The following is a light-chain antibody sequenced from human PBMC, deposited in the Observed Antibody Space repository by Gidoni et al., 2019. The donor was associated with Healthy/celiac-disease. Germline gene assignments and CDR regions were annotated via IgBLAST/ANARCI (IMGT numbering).Light chain of an antibody. CDR1: QSISSY. Sequence: DRVTITCRASQSISSYLNWYQQKPGKAPKLLIYAASSLQSGVTSRFSGSGSGTDFTLTISSLQPEDFATYYCQQSYSTPFTFGPETKVDIK. J-gene: IGKJ3*01. CDR2: AAS. CDR3: QQSYSTPFT. V-gene: IGKV1-39*01.